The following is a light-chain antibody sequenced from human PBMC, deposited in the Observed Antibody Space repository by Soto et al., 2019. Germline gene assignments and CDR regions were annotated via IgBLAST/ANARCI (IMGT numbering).Light chain of an antibody. CDR1: QSVSSSY. CDR3: QQYGSSPPWT. J-gene: IGKJ1*01. V-gene: IGKV3-20*01. Sequence: EIVLTQSPGTLSLSPGERATLSCRASQSVSSSYLAWYQQKPGQTPRLFIYGASTRAIGIPDRFSGSGSGTDFTLTIIRLEPEDFAVYYCQQYGSSPPWTFGQGTKVEIK. CDR2: GAS.